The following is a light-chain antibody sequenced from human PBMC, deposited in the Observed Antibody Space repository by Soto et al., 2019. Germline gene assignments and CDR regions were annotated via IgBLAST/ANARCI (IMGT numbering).Light chain of an antibody. Sequence: ENVLTQSPGTLSLSPGERATLSCRASQSVSSSYLAWYQQKPGQAPRLLIYDASSRATGILDRFSGSGSGTDFTLTISRLEPEDFAVYYCQQYGSSPRTFGQGTEV. CDR3: QQYGSSPRT. CDR1: QSVSSSY. V-gene: IGKV3-20*01. CDR2: DAS. J-gene: IGKJ1*01.